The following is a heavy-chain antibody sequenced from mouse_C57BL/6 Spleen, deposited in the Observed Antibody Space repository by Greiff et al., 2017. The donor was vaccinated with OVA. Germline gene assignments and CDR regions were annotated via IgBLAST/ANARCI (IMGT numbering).Heavy chain of an antibody. CDR1: GFTFSSYG. J-gene: IGHJ3*01. CDR3: ARRDYGMSAWFAY. V-gene: IGHV5-6*02. D-gene: IGHD1-1*01. CDR2: ISSGGSYT. Sequence: EVKLVESGGDLVKPGGSLKLSCAASGFTFSSYGMSWVRQTPDKRLEWVATISSGGSYTYYPDSVKGRFTISRDNAKNTLYLQMSSLKSEDTAMYYCARRDYGMSAWFAYWGQGTLVTVSA.